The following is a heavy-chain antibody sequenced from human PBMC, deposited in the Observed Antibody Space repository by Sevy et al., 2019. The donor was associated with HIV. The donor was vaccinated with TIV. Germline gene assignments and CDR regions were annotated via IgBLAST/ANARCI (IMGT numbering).Heavy chain of an antibody. J-gene: IGHJ6*02. D-gene: IGHD5-12*01. Sequence: ASVKVSCKASGYTFTSHGISWVRQAPGQGLEWMGWISAYNGNTNYAQKLQGRVTMNTDTSTSTAYMELRSLRSDDTAVYYCARMSGYDSYYGMDVWGQGTTVTVSS. CDR1: GYTFTSHG. CDR2: ISAYNGNT. V-gene: IGHV1-18*01. CDR3: ARMSGYDSYYGMDV.